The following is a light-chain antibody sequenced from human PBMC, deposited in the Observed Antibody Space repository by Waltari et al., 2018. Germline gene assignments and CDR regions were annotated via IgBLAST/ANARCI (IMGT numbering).Light chain of an antibody. J-gene: IGKJ4*01. V-gene: IGKV3-11*01. CDR2: DAS. Sequence: EILLTQSPVTLSVSPGERATLSCKASQSVRSYLAWDQQKPGQAPRLLIYDASNRASGIPARFSGSGSGTDFTLTISNVEPEDFAVYYCQQRHDWPLNFGGGTKLEIK. CDR3: QQRHDWPLN. CDR1: QSVRSY.